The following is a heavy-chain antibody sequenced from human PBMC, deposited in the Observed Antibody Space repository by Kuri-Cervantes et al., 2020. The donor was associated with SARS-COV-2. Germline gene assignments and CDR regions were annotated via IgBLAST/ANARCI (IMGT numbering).Heavy chain of an antibody. CDR1: GYSISSGFY. J-gene: IGHJ4*02. Sequence: SQTLSLTFAVSGYSISSGFYWGWIRQPPGKGLEWIGSIYYSWSPYYNPSLKSLVTLSVDTSKNQFSLKLSSVTAADTAVYYCSRRELAARRLFDYWGQGTLVTVSS. CDR3: SRRELAARRLFDY. CDR2: IYYSWSP. D-gene: IGHD6-6*01. V-gene: IGHV4-38-2*01.